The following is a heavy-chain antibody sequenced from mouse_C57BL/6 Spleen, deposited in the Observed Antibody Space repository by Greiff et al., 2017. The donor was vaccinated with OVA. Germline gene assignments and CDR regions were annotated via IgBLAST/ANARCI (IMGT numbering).Heavy chain of an antibody. CDR2: IIPNNGGT. D-gene: IGHD1-1*01. J-gene: IGHJ2*01. Sequence: EVQLQQSGPGLVKPGASVKISCKASGYTITDYYMNWGKQSHGKSLEWIGDIIPNNGGTSYNQKFKGKAPFTVDKSSSPAYMELRSLTSEDSAVDYCARCGYGSSLYYFDYWGKGTTLTVSS. V-gene: IGHV1-26*01. CDR3: ARCGYGSSLYYFDY. CDR1: GYTITDYY.